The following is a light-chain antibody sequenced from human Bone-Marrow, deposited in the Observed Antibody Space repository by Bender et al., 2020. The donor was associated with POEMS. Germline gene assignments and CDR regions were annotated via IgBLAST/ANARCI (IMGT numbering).Light chain of an antibody. CDR3: SSWDDSLSGWV. V-gene: IGLV2-11*01. J-gene: IGLJ3*02. Sequence: QSVLTQPPSASGSPGQSITISCTGTSSDVGGYNYVSWYQQHPGKAPKLMIYDVSNRPSGVPARFSGSKSGTSASLAISDIQSEDEGDYYCSSWDDSLSGWVFGGGTKLTVL. CDR2: DVS. CDR1: SSDVGGYNY.